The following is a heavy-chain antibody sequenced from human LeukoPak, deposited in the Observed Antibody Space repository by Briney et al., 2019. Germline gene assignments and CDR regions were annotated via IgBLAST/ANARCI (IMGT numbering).Heavy chain of an antibody. D-gene: IGHD5-18*01. CDR3: AKQGKRGYSYGSRYFDY. J-gene: IGHJ4*02. CDR1: GFTFSSYA. CDR2: ISSSGGGT. Sequence: GGSLRLSCAASGFTFSSYAMSWVRQAPGKGLEWVSGISSSGGGTYYADSVKGRFTISRDNSKDTLYLQMSSLRAEDTAVYYCAKQGKRGYSYGSRYFDYWGQGTLVTVSS. V-gene: IGHV3-23*01.